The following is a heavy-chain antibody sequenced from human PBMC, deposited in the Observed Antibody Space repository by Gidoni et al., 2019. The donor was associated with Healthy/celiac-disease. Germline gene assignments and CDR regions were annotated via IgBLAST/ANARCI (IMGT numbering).Heavy chain of an antibody. CDR3: AREGYTAMDIYYYYGMDV. V-gene: IGHV3-30-3*01. CDR1: GFTFSRYA. CDR2: ISYDGSNK. D-gene: IGHD5-18*01. Sequence: QVQLVESGGGVVQPVRSLRLSCAASGFTFSRYAMHWVRQAPGKGLEWVAVISYDGSNKYYADSVKGRFTISRDNSKNTLYLQMNSLRAEDTAVYYCAREGYTAMDIYYYYGMDVWGQGTTVTVSS. J-gene: IGHJ6*02.